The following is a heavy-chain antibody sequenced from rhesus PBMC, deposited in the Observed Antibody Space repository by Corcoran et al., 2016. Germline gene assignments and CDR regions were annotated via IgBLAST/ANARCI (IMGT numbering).Heavy chain of an antibody. V-gene: IGHV4-127*01. J-gene: IGHJ4*01. D-gene: IGHD5-24*01. CDR2: IGCSSGSN. CDR3: ARRGVQAFDY. CDR1: GYSLSSGYG. Sequence: QVQLQESGPGLVKPSETLSLTCAVSGYSLSSGYGLSWLRQPPGKGLEWIGYIGCSSGSNKDNPSLKSRVTISKDTSKNQFSLKLSSGTAADTAVYYWARRGVQAFDYWGQGVLVTVSS.